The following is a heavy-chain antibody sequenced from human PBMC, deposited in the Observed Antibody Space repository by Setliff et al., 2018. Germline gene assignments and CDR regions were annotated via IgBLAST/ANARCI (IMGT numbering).Heavy chain of an antibody. CDR3: APLPSSSSGFDY. J-gene: IGHJ4*02. Sequence: GGSLRLSCAASGFTFSSYSMNWVRQAPGKGLEWVSSISSSSSYIYYADSVKGRFTISRDNAKNSLYLQMNSLRAEDTAVYYCAPLPSSSSGFDYWGQGTLVTVSS. CDR1: GFTFSSYS. D-gene: IGHD6-6*01. V-gene: IGHV3-21*01. CDR2: ISSSSSYI.